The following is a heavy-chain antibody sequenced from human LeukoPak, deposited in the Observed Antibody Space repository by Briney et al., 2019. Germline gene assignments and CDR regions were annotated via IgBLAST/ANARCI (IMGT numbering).Heavy chain of an antibody. CDR2: IRYDGSNK. V-gene: IGHV3-30*02. CDR3: AEGSTLTGSADY. J-gene: IGHJ4*02. D-gene: IGHD3-10*01. Sequence: GGSRRLSCAASGLTSSSNGMNWVRQAPGKGLGWVAFIRYDGSNKYYADSVKGRFTISRDNSKNTLYLQMNSLRAEDTAVYYCAEGSTLTGSADYWGQGTLVTVSS. CDR1: GLTSSSNG.